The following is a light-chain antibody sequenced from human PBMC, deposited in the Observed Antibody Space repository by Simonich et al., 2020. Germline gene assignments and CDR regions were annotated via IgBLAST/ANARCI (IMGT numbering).Light chain of an antibody. CDR3: YSAADNNLRD. CDR1: VLAKKY. CDR2: KDS. J-gene: IGLJ1*01. V-gene: IGLV3-27*01. Sequence: SYELTQPSSVSVSPGQTARITCSGDVLAKKYARWFQQKPGQAPVLVIYKDSERPSGIPGRFSGSSSGTTVTLTISGAQVEDEADYYCYSAADNNLRDFGTGTKVTVL.